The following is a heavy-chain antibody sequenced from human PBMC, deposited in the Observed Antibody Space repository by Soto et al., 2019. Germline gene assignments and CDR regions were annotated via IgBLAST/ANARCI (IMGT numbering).Heavy chain of an antibody. V-gene: IGHV1-69*13. CDR2: IIPIFGTA. CDR3: ATAIEIVVVPAATPELWDYYGMDV. D-gene: IGHD2-2*01. J-gene: IGHJ6*02. CDR1: GCTFSSYA. Sequence: GASVKVSGKASGCTFSSYAISWVRQAPGQGLEWMGGIIPIFGTANYAQKFQGRVTITADESTSTAYMELSSLRSEDTAVYYCATAIEIVVVPAATPELWDYYGMDVWGQGTTVTVSS.